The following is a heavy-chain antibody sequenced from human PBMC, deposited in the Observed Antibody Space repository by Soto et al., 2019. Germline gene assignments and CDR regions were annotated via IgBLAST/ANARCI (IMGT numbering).Heavy chain of an antibody. CDR1: GYTFTSYD. Sequence: QVQLVQSGAEVKKPGASVKVSCKASGYTFTSYDINWVRQATGQGLEYLGWMNPNSGNTAYVQKFQGXVXXXXAXXXXXXXXXXXXXXXXXXXXXXXAXXXXXXXYSRWFDPWGQGTLVTVSS. V-gene: IGHV1-8*01. J-gene: IGHJ5*02. CDR3: AXXXXXXXYSRWFDP. D-gene: IGHD2-15*01. CDR2: MNPNSGNT.